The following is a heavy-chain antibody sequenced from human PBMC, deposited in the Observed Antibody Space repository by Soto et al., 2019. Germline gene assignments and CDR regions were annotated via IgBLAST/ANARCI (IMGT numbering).Heavy chain of an antibody. Sequence: EVQLLESGGGLVQPGGSLRLSCAASGFSFSDYAMSWVRQAPGRGLEWVSTITSGGGKTFDADSVKGRFTISRDNSKSTLNLEMQSLRGDDTAVYYCAKPRITGNYVVNAVERWGQGKMGTVSS. D-gene: IGHD1-20*01. CDR1: GFSFSDYA. CDR3: AKPRITGNYVVNAVER. V-gene: IGHV3-23*01. J-gene: IGHJ3*01. CDR2: ITSGGGKT.